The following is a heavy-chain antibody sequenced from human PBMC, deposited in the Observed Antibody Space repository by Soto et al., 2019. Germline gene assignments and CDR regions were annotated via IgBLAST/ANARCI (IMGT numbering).Heavy chain of an antibody. V-gene: IGHV3-74*01. CDR3: ARWRRNYYGTDV. CDR1: GFTFSSYW. CDR2: INGDGSNT. D-gene: IGHD3-3*01. J-gene: IGHJ6*02. Sequence: EVQLVESGGGLVQPGGSLRLSCAASGFTFSSYWMHWVRQGPGKGLVWVSRINGDGSNTNYADSVRGRFTISRDNAKNTVYVQMNSLRDEDTAVYYCARWRRNYYGTDVWGQGTTVTVSS.